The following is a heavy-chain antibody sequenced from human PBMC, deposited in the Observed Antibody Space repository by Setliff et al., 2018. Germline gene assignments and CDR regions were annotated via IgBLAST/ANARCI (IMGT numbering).Heavy chain of an antibody. D-gene: IGHD3-3*01. V-gene: IGHV1-69*13. CDR3: ARAQSWSGGPYYFDN. CDR1: GGTFSSYA. CDR2: IIPMFGTA. J-gene: IGHJ4*02. Sequence: SVKVSCKASGGTFSSYAISWVRQAPGQGLEWMGGIIPMFGTANYAQKFQGRVTITADESTSTAYMDLSSLRFEDTAVYYCARAQSWSGGPYYFDNWGQGTLVTVSS.